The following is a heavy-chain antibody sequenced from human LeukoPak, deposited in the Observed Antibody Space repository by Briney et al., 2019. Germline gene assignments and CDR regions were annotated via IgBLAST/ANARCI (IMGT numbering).Heavy chain of an antibody. CDR3: ARLDYYGSGSSQD. V-gene: IGHV1-18*01. D-gene: IGHD3-10*01. CDR2: ISASNGNT. J-gene: IGHJ4*02. Sequence: ASVKISCKTSGYTFTTYHINWVRQAPGQGLEWMGWISASNGNTNYAQKLQGRVTMTTNTSASTAYMELRGLRSDDTAVYYCARLDYYGSGSSQDWGQGTLVTVSS. CDR1: GYTFTTYH.